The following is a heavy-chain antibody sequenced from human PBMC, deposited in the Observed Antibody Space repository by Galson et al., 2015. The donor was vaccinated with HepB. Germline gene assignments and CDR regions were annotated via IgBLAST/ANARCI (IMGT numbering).Heavy chain of an antibody. Sequence: LRLSCAASGFTVSSNYMSWVRQAPGKVLEWVSVIYSGGSTYYADSVKGRFTISRDNSKNTLYLQMNSLRAKDTAVYYCARQVPPMVFPSYFDYWGQGTLVTVSS. CDR2: IYSGGST. V-gene: IGHV3-53*01. CDR1: GFTVSSNY. J-gene: IGHJ4*02. D-gene: IGHD3-10*01. CDR3: ARQVPPMVFPSYFDY.